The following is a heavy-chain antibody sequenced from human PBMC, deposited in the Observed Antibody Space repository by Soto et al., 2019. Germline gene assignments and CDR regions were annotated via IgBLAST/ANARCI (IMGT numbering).Heavy chain of an antibody. Sequence: PSETLSPTFTVSGGSLNIFCWGRIRQPPGKGLEWIGFICYSGSTKYNPSLESRVTMSVDPSKNYFSLKVSSVTAADTAVYYCASGAYYVSPWGHGSLVTVSS. J-gene: IGHJ5*02. CDR3: ASGAYYVSP. V-gene: IGHV4-59*01. D-gene: IGHD3-16*01. CDR2: ICYSGST. CDR1: GGSLNIFC.